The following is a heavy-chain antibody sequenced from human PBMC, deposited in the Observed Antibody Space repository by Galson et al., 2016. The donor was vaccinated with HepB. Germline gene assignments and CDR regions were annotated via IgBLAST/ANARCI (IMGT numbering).Heavy chain of an antibody. CDR1: GFTFSSYA. CDR2: VSFGGKNS. V-gene: IGHV3-30*04. J-gene: IGHJ4*02. CDR3: ARDPGYGGYDGLDY. Sequence: SLRLSCAASGFTFSSYAMHWVRQAPGKGLEWVAVVSFGGKNSQYADSVKGRFTISRDNSKNTLYLQMDSLRAEDTAVHYCARDPGYGGYDGLDYWGQGTLVTVSS. D-gene: IGHD5-12*01.